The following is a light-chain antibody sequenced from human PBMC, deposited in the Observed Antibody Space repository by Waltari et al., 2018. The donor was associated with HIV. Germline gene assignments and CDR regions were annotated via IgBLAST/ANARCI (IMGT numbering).Light chain of an antibody. J-gene: IGLJ2*01. CDR3: QVWDGSTDHPYVL. V-gene: IGLV3-21*02. CDR2: ADS. CDR1: KIGSKS. Sequence: SYVLTQPPSVSVAPGQTASITCGGNKIGSKSVHWYQQKPGQAPLLVVHADSDRPSGIPERFSGSNSGNTATLTISRVEAGDEADYYCQVWDGSTDHPYVLFGGGTKLTVL.